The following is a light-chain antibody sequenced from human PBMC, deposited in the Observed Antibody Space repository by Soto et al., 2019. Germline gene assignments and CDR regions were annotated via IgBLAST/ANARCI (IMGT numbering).Light chain of an antibody. Sequence: EIVMTQSPATLSVSPGERATLSCRASQSVSSNVTWYQQKPCQDPRLLIYAAFTRATAIPARFSGSGSGTEFTLTVSSLQSEGFAVYYCRQYNNWPPWTFGQGTKVQIK. CDR3: RQYNNWPPWT. CDR2: AAF. V-gene: IGKV3-15*01. CDR1: QSVSSN. J-gene: IGKJ1*01.